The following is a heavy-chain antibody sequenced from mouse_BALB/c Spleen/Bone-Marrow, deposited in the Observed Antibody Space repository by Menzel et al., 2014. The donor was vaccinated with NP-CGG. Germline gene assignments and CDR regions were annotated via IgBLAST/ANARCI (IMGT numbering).Heavy chain of an antibody. CDR1: GYTFTSYW. CDR2: INPSTGYT. Sequence: QVQLQQSGAELAKPGASVKMSCKASGYTFTSYWMHWVKQRPGKGLEWIGYINPSTGYTEYNQKFKDKATLTADKSSSTAYMQLSSLTSEDSSVYYWARPYRCGYFAMDYWGQGTSVTVSS. V-gene: IGHV1-7*01. CDR3: ARPYRCGYFAMDY. D-gene: IGHD2-14*01. J-gene: IGHJ4*01.